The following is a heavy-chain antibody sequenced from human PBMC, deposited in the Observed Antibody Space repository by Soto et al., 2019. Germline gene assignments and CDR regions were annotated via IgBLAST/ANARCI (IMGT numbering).Heavy chain of an antibody. CDR3: ARGLFTGSQYSGGWYYFDS. CDR2: IYHSGST. V-gene: IGHV4-30-2*01. J-gene: IGHJ4*02. Sequence: SETLSLTCAVSGGSISSGGYSWSWIRQPPGKGLEWIGYIYHSGSTYYNPSLKSRVTISVDRSKNQFSLKLSSVTAADTAVYYCARGLFTGSQYSGGWYYFDSWRQGTQVTVSS. D-gene: IGHD2-15*01. CDR1: GGSISSGGYS.